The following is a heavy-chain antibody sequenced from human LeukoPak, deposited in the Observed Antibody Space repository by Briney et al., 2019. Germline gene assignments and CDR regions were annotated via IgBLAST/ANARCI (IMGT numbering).Heavy chain of an antibody. V-gene: IGHV3-23*01. Sequence: PGGSLRLSCTTSGFTFSSYALSWVRQAPGKGLEWVSGIRVSGSTYYPDSVTGRFTISRDNSENTLYLQMSGLRAEDTAIYYCAKDLIALWVCLDYWGQGTLVTVSS. J-gene: IGHJ4*02. CDR3: AKDLIALWVCLDY. D-gene: IGHD5-18*01. CDR2: IRVSGST. CDR1: GFTFSSYA.